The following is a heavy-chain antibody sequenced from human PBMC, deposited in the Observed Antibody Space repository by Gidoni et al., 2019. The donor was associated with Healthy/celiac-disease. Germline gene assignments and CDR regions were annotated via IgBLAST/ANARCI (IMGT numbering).Heavy chain of an antibody. D-gene: IGHD2-15*01. CDR2: IKQDGSEK. Sequence: EVQLVEAGGGLVQPGRSLRLSWPAAGFTFSRYWISWVRRARGKGLEWVANIKQDGSEKYCVDSVKGRFTISRDNAKDSLYLQMNSLRAEDTAVYYCAGGYCSGGSCSPPDYWGQGTLVTVSS. CDR3: AGGYCSGGSCSPPDY. CDR1: GFTFSRYW. V-gene: IGHV3-7*03. J-gene: IGHJ4*02.